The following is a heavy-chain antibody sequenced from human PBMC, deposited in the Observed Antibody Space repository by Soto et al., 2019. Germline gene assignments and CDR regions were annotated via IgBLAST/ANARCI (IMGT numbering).Heavy chain of an antibody. Sequence: QVQLQESGPGLVKPSETLSLTCTVSGGSISSYYWSWIRQPPGKGLEWIGYIYYSGSTNYNPSLKSRVTRPVDTSKNQFSLQLSTVTAADTAVYYCARLSYDGSGSYWGQGTLVTVSS. CDR3: ARLSYDGSGSY. CDR1: GGSISSYY. D-gene: IGHD3-10*01. CDR2: IYYSGST. J-gene: IGHJ4*02. V-gene: IGHV4-59*12.